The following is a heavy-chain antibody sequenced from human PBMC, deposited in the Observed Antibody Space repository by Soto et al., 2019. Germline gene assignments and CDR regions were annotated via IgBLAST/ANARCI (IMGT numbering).Heavy chain of an antibody. Sequence: GGSLRLSCAASGFTFSSYAMHWVRQAPGKGLGWVAVISYDGSNKYYADSVKGRFTISRDNSKNTLYLQMNSLRAEDTAVYYCARPDYGDYVPYSYFDYWGQGTLVTVSS. CDR2: ISYDGSNK. CDR3: ARPDYGDYVPYSYFDY. V-gene: IGHV3-30-3*01. J-gene: IGHJ4*02. D-gene: IGHD4-17*01. CDR1: GFTFSSYA.